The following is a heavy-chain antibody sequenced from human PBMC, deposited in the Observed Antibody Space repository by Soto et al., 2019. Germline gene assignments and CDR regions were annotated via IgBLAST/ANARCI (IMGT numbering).Heavy chain of an antibody. V-gene: IGHV1-24*01. CDR2: FDPEDGET. CDR1: GYTLTELS. Sequence: ASVKVSCKVSGYTLTELSMHWVRQAPGKGLEWMGGFDPEDGETIYAQKFQGRVTMTEDTSTDTAYMELSSLRSEDTAVYYCATGYPIQYTKGRYYYYGMDVWGQGTTVTVS. CDR3: ATGYPIQYTKGRYYYYGMDV. J-gene: IGHJ6*02. D-gene: IGHD2-8*01.